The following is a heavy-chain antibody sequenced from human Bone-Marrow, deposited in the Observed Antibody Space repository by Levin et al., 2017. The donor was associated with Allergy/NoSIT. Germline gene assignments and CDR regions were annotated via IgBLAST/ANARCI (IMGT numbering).Heavy chain of an antibody. D-gene: IGHD2-15*01. CDR3: ARRFCSGVSCYSGAFDI. CDR1: GFTFNTYA. J-gene: IGHJ3*02. V-gene: IGHV3-23*01. CDR2: ISEGGSDT. Sequence: GGSLRLSCVASGFTFNTYAMSWVRQSPGKGLEWVSAISEGGSDTYYADSVKGRFAISRDDSKNTLNLQMNNLRGEDTAIYFCARRFCSGVSCYSGAFDIWGQGTMVTVSS.